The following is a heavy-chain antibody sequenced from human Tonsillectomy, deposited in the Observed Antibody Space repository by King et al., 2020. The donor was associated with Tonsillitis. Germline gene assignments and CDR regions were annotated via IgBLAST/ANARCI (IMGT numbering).Heavy chain of an antibody. CDR1: GFTFSTFD. J-gene: IGHJ4*02. CDR3: EKDLIDYNDSSGYLDY. CDR2: ISYDGSNK. Sequence: VQLVESGGGVVQPGRSLRLSCAASGFTFSTFDIHWVRQAPGKGLEWVAVISYDGSNKYYVDSVKGRFTISRDNSKNTLYLQMKSLRAEDTAVYFCEKDLIDYNDSSGYLDYWGQGTLVTVSS. V-gene: IGHV3-30*18. D-gene: IGHD3-22*01.